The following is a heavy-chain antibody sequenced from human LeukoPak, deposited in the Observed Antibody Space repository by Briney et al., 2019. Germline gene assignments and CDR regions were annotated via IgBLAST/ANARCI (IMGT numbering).Heavy chain of an antibody. V-gene: IGHV4-39*01. J-gene: IGHJ5*02. CDR1: GGSISSSSYY. D-gene: IGHD3-10*01. CDR3: ARPGALWCGEPTGWFDP. CDR2: IYYSRST. Sequence: SETLSLTCAVYGGSISSSSYYWGWIRQPPGKGLEWIGSIYYSRSTYSNPSLKSRVTISVATSKNQFSLKLSSVTAADTALYYCARPGALWCGEPTGWFDPWGQGTLVTVSS.